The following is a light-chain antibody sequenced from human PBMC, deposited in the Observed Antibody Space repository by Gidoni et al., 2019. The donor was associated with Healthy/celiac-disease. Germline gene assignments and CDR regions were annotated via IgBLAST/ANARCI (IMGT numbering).Light chain of an antibody. CDR2: DAS. CDR1: PDISNY. J-gene: IGKJ4*01. CDR3: QQYDNLPLT. V-gene: IGKV1-33*01. Sequence: DIQMTQSPSSLSASVGDRVTITCQARPDISNYLNWYQQKPGKAPKLLIYDASNLETGVPSRFSGSGSGTDFTFTISSLQPEDIATYYCQQYDNLPLTFGGGTKVEIK.